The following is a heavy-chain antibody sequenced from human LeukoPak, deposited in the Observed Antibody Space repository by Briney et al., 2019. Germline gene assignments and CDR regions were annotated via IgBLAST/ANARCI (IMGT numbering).Heavy chain of an antibody. V-gene: IGHV3-23*01. CDR1: GFTFSSYA. Sequence: GRSLRLSCAASGFTFSSYAMSWVRQAPGKGLEWVSAISGSGGSTYYADSVKGRFTISRDNSKNTLYLQMNSLRAEDTAVYYCANGKDYDYSNYYYYYGMDVWGQGTTVTVSS. J-gene: IGHJ6*02. CDR3: ANGKDYDYSNYYYYYGMDV. D-gene: IGHD4-4*01. CDR2: ISGSGGST.